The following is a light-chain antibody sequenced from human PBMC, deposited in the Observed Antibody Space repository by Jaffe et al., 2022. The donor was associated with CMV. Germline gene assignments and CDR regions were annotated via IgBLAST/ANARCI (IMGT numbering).Light chain of an antibody. CDR1: KIGNKN. CDR3: QVWDSNTGV. V-gene: IGLV3-9*01. Sequence: SYELTQPLSVSVALGQTARITCGGNKIGNKNVHWYQQKPGQAPVLVICRDNNRPSGIPERFSGSNSGNTATLTISSAQAGDEADYYCQVWDSNTGVFGGGTKLTV. J-gene: IGLJ3*02. CDR2: RDN.